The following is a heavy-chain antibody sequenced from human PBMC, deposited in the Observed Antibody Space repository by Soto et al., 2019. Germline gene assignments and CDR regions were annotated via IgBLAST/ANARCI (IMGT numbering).Heavy chain of an antibody. D-gene: IGHD6-13*01. Sequence: VQLLESGGGLVQPGGSLRLSCAASGFTSSSYGMHWVRQAPGKGLEWVAVIWYDGSDKYYADSVKGRFTISRENSKNTLYLQMNSLRAEDTAVYYCARDRSSTVDGMDVWGQGTTVTVSS. CDR3: ARDRSSTVDGMDV. CDR2: IWYDGSDK. CDR1: GFTSSSYG. J-gene: IGHJ6*02. V-gene: IGHV3-33*08.